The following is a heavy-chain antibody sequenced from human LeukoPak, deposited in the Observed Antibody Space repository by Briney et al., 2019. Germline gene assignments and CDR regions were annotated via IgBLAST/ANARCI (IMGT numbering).Heavy chain of an antibody. CDR2: INHSGST. CDR1: GGSFSGYY. D-gene: IGHD1-26*01. J-gene: IGHJ4*02. Sequence: SETLSLTCAVYGGSFSGYYWTWIRQPPGKGLEWIGEINHSGSTNYNPSLKSRVTISVDTSKSQFSLKVTSVTAADTAVYYCARGGGNYFDYWGQGTLVTVSS. V-gene: IGHV4-34*01. CDR3: ARGGGNYFDY.